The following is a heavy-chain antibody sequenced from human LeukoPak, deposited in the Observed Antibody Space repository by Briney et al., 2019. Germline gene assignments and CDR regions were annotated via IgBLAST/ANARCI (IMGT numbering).Heavy chain of an antibody. CDR3: AKEAGGYSYGSYFDY. CDR1: GFTFSSYG. CDR2: IRYDGSNK. D-gene: IGHD5-18*01. Sequence: GGSLRLSCAASGFTFSSYGMHWVRQAPGKGLEWVAFIRYDGSNKYYADSVKGRFTISRDNSKNTLYLQMNSLRAEDTAVYYCAKEAGGYSYGSYFDYWGQGTLVTVSS. V-gene: IGHV3-30*02. J-gene: IGHJ4*02.